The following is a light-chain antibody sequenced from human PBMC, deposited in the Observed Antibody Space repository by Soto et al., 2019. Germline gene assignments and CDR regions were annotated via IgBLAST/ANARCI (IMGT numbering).Light chain of an antibody. Sequence: EIVMTQSPATLSVSPGERATLSCRASQSVSSNLAWYQQKPGQAPRLLIYGASTRATGIPARFSGSGSGTEFTLTISSLQSEDFAVYCCQQYNNWWITFGQGARLEIK. CDR3: QQYNNWWIT. CDR2: GAS. J-gene: IGKJ5*01. CDR1: QSVSSN. V-gene: IGKV3-15*01.